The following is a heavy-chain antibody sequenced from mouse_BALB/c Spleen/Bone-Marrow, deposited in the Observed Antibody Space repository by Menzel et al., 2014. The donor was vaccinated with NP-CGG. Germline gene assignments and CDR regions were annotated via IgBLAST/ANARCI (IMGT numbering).Heavy chain of an antibody. CDR2: VNIGGSFT. Sequence: EVQLQQSGGGLVKPGGSLKLSCAASGFTFSNYAMSWVRQTPEKRLEWVATVNIGGSFTYYPDSVKGRFTISSDNAKNTLYLQMSSLRSEDTATYYCARHGGNSYFDYWGQGTTLTVSS. V-gene: IGHV5-9-3*01. CDR3: ARHGGNSYFDY. D-gene: IGHD2-1*01. J-gene: IGHJ2*01. CDR1: GFTFSNYA.